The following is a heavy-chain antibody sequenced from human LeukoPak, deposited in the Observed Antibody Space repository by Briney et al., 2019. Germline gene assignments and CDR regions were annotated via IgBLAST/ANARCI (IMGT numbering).Heavy chain of an antibody. J-gene: IGHJ3*02. Sequence: PSGTLSLTCAVSGGSISSSNWWSWVRQPPGKGLEWIGEIYHSGSTNYNPSLKSRVTISVDKSKNQLSLKLSSVTAADTAVYYCARSIAVAGASPKDAFNIWGQGTMVTVSS. V-gene: IGHV4-4*02. CDR3: ARSIAVAGASPKDAFNI. CDR1: GGSISSSNW. CDR2: IYHSGST. D-gene: IGHD6-19*01.